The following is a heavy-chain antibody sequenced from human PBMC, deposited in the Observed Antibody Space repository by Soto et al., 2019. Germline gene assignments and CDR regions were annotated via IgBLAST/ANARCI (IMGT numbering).Heavy chain of an antibody. J-gene: IGHJ4*02. CDR3: AKDPHYDYVWGSTDQTHLDY. V-gene: IGHV3-30*18. Sequence: GGSLRLSCAASGFTFSSYGMHWVRQAPGKGLEWVAVISYDGSNKYYADSVKGRFTISRDNSKNTLYLQMNSLRAEDTAVYYCAKDPHYDYVWGSTDQTHLDYWGQGTLVTVSS. D-gene: IGHD3-16*01. CDR1: GFTFSSYG. CDR2: ISYDGSNK.